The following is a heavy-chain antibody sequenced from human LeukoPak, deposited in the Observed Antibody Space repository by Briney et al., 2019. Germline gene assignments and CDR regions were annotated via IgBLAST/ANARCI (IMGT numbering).Heavy chain of an antibody. CDR1: GFTFNSYG. D-gene: IGHD2-21*02. J-gene: IGHJ4*02. V-gene: IGHV3-30*04. CDR3: ARTNLAYCASDCFSYYFDY. CDR2: ISHDGSHE. Sequence: GALRLSCAASGFTFNSYGLHWVRQAPGKGLEWVSVISHDGSHEHYADSVKGRFTVSRDNSENIMYLQMTSLRPEDTAVYYCARTNLAYCASDCFSYYFDYWGQGTLVTVSS.